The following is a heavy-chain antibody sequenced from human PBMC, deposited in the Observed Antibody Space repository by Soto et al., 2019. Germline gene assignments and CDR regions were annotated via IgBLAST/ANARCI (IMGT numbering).Heavy chain of an antibody. D-gene: IGHD1-26*01. J-gene: IGHJ6*02. Sequence: QVQLVQSGPEVKKPGASVKVSCEASGYTFTTSGISWVRQAPGQGLEWMGWISTYNGDTNSAQKFQGGVTMTADTSTGTAYMELMSLKSDDTAVYYCARQGSWPYYYYGLDVWGQGTTVTVSS. CDR3: ARQGSWPYYYYGLDV. CDR1: GYTFTTSG. CDR2: ISTYNGDT. V-gene: IGHV1-18*01.